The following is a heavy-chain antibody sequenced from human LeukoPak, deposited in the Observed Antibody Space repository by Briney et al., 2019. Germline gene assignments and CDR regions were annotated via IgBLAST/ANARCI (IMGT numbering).Heavy chain of an antibody. CDR2: IYYSGST. CDR1: GGSISSHY. CDR3: ARAPRDDFWSGYTIFDY. J-gene: IGHJ4*02. Sequence: PSETLSLTCTVSGGSISSHYWSWIRQPPGKGLEWIGYIYYSGSTNYNPSLKSRVTISVDTSKNQFSLKLSPVTAADTAVYYCARAPRDDFWSGYTIFDYWGQGTLVTVSS. D-gene: IGHD3-3*01. V-gene: IGHV4-59*11.